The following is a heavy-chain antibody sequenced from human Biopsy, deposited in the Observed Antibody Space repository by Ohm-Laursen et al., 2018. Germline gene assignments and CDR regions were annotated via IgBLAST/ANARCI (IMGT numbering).Heavy chain of an antibody. CDR3: AREYPEGDV. Sequence: GSSVKVSCKASGGIFSSYAMSWVRQAPGQGLEWMGRIIPLLGTTNYAQKFQGRVTISADKSTSTAYMELSSLRSEDTAVCYCAREYPEGDVWGQGTTVTVSS. J-gene: IGHJ6*02. D-gene: IGHD2-2*02. CDR1: GGIFSSYA. CDR2: IIPLLGTT. V-gene: IGHV1-69*04.